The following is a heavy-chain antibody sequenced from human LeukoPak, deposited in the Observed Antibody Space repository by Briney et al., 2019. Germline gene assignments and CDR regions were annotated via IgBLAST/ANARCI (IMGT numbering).Heavy chain of an antibody. D-gene: IGHD3-10*01. Sequence: SETLSLTCAVYGGSFTGYYWSWIRQPPGKGLEWIGEINQSGRTNYNPSLKSRVTISADTSKNQFSPKLSSVIAADTAVYYCANWYYYGSGNSPRRGPPFDYWGQGTLVTVSS. CDR2: INQSGRT. CDR1: GGSFTGYY. J-gene: IGHJ4*02. V-gene: IGHV4-34*01. CDR3: ANWYYYGSGNSPRRGPPFDY.